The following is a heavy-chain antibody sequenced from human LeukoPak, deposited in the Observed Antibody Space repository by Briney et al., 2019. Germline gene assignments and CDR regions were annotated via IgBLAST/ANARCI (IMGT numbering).Heavy chain of an antibody. CDR3: VHSSGCDIDY. Sequence: SQTLSLTCAISGDSVSSNSAAWNWVRQSPSRGLEWLGRTYYRSKWYNDYAVSVKGRIAINPDTSKNQFSLQLSSVTPEDTAVYYCVHSSGCDIDYWGQGTLVTVSS. V-gene: IGHV6-1*01. J-gene: IGHJ4*02. CDR2: TYYRSKWYN. D-gene: IGHD6-19*01. CDR1: GDSVSSNSAA.